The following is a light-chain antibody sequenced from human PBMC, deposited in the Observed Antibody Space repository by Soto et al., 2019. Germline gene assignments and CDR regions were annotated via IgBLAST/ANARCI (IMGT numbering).Light chain of an antibody. CDR1: RSVSSSY. CDR2: GAS. V-gene: IGKV3-20*01. Sequence: EIVLTQSPGTLAFSPGERSTLSCRSSRSVSSSYLAWYQQKPGHAPRLLIYGASSRATGIPDRFSGSGSGTDFTLTISRLEPEDFAVYYCQQYGSSPTFGQGTKVDIK. J-gene: IGKJ1*01. CDR3: QQYGSSPT.